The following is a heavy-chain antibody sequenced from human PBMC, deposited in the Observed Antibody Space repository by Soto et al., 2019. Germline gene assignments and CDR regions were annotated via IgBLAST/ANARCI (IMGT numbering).Heavy chain of an antibody. CDR2: IKQDGSEK. V-gene: IGHV3-7*03. CDR1: GFTFSSYW. Sequence: LRLSCAASGFTFSSYWMSWVRQAPGKGLEWVANIKQDGSEKYYVDSVEGRFTISRDNAKNSLYLQMNSLRAEDTAVYYCARVRGHDILTGTPQPRFDPWGQGTLVTVSS. D-gene: IGHD3-9*01. J-gene: IGHJ5*02. CDR3: ARVRGHDILTGTPQPRFDP.